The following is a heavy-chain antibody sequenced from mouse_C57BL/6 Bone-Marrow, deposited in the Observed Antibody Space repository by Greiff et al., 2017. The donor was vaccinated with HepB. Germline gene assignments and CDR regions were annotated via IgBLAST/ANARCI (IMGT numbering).Heavy chain of an antibody. Sequence: EVKLLESGPGLVKPSQSLSLTCSVTGYSITSGYYWNWIRQFPGNKLEWMGYISYDGSNNYNPSLKNRISITRDTSKNQFFLKLNSVTTEDTATYYCARYFYYGSSYDYWYFDVWGTGTTVTVSS. D-gene: IGHD1-1*01. J-gene: IGHJ1*03. CDR3: ARYFYYGSSYDYWYFDV. CDR2: ISYDGSN. CDR1: GYSITSGYY. V-gene: IGHV3-6*01.